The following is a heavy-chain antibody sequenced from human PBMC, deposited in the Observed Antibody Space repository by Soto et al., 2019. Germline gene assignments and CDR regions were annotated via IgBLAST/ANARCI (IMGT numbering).Heavy chain of an antibody. CDR1: GFTFSDYG. CDR3: VKPSGRYPDS. CDR2: ISPDGNNQ. V-gene: IGHV3-30*18. Sequence: GGSLRLSCIVSGFTFSDYGMHWVRQAPGKGLEWVAVISPDGNNQYYPDSLRGRFTISRDDSKSTLYLQLNSLRAEDTAVYYCVKPSGRYPDSWGQGTQVTVSS. D-gene: IGHD6-19*01. J-gene: IGHJ4*02.